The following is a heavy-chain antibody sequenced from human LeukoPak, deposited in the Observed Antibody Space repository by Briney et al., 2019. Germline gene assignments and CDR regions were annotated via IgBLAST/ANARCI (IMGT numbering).Heavy chain of an antibody. J-gene: IGHJ4*02. CDR1: GVTFSNCA. D-gene: IGHD3-9*01. CDR3: AKWGPYDVLTGYYAPDY. Sequence: GASLRLSCAASGVTFSNCAMSGVRQAPGKGLEWFSAILGSGVTTYYADSVKGRFTVSRDNAKRIIYLQMNTLRAEDTALCYCAKWGPYDVLTGYYAPDYWGQGTLVTVSS. V-gene: IGHV3-23*01. CDR2: ILGSGVTT.